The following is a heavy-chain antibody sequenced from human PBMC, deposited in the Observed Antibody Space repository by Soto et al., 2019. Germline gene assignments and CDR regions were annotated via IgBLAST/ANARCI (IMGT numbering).Heavy chain of an antibody. CDR3: ARGPRIVLVPAAQRAQGGMDV. CDR1: GYTFTGYY. D-gene: IGHD2-2*01. Sequence: ASVKVSCKASGYTFTGYYMHWVRQAPGQGLEWMGWINPNSGGTNYAQKFQGRVTMTRDTSISTAYMELSRLRSDDTAVYYCARGPRIVLVPAAQRAQGGMDVWGQGTTVTVSS. CDR2: INPNSGGT. V-gene: IGHV1-2*02. J-gene: IGHJ6*02.